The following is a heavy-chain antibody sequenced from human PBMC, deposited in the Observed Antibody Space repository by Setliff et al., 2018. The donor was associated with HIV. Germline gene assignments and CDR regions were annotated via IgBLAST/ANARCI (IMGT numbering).Heavy chain of an antibody. CDR2: VSYSGST. CDR3: ARAFTYSMFVFPLYYMDV. J-gene: IGHJ6*03. D-gene: IGHD3-10*02. V-gene: IGHV4-59*08. Sequence: SETLSLTCNVSGGSISTYYWSWIRQPPGKGLEWLGYVSYSGSTNFNPSLESRLAMSVDMSKNHFSLKLRSVTAADTAVYFCARAFTYSMFVFPLYYMDVWGKGATVTVSS. CDR1: GGSISTYY.